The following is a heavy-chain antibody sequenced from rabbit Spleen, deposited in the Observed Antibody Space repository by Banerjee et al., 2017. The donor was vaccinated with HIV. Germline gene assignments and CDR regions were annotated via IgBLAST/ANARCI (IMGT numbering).Heavy chain of an antibody. CDR2: IAGSSSAFT. D-gene: IGHD8-1*01. CDR1: GVSFSSSDY. J-gene: IGHJ6*01. CDR3: ARDTGSSFSSYGMDL. V-gene: IGHV1S40*01. Sequence: QSLEESGGDLVKPGASLTLTCKASGVSFSSSDYICWVRQAPGKGLEWISCIAGSSSAFTYAATWAKGRFTISKASATTVTLQMTSLTAAYTATYFCARDTGSSFSSYGMDLWGQGTLVTVS.